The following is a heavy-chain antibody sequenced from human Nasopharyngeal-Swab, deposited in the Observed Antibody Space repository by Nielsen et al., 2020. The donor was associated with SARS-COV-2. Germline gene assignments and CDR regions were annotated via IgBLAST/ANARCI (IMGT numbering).Heavy chain of an antibody. D-gene: IGHD2-21*02. Sequence: GESLKISWAASGLTFSDFSMPWVRQAPGKGLEWVAVISKDGSSQYYADFVKGPFTISRDNPKKTLSLQINSLRLEDTAVYFCASKVETLHAFDVWGQGTMVTVSS. CDR2: ISKDGSSQ. V-gene: IGHV3-30*04. CDR3: ASKVETLHAFDV. CDR1: GLTFSDFS. J-gene: IGHJ3*01.